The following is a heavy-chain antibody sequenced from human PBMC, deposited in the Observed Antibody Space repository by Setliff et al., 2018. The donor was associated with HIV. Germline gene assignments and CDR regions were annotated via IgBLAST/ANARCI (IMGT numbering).Heavy chain of an antibody. CDR3: ARVFSSSWYGIDC. CDR2: ISYDGSHI. V-gene: IGHV3-30*01. Sequence: GGSLRLSCAASGFTYSNYAMHWVRQAPGKGLEWMAVISYDGSHISYADSVKGRFTISRDNSKNTLYLQMNSLRTEDAAVYYCARVFSSSWYGIDCWGQGTLVTVSS. D-gene: IGHD6-13*01. CDR1: GFTYSNYA. J-gene: IGHJ4*02.